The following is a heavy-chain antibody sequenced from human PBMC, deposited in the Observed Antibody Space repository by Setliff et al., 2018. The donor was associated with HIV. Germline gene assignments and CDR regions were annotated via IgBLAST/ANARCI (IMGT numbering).Heavy chain of an antibody. D-gene: IGHD6-19*01. Sequence: GASVKVSCKSSGYTFTVYYIHWVRQARGQGLEWMGWINPDSGATKYAEKFEGRVSLTRDTSINTVYMELSSLRSDDTAVYFCTRVPGWTDYWGQGTQVTVSS. CDR2: INPDSGAT. CDR1: GYTFTVYY. CDR3: TRVPGWTDY. V-gene: IGHV1-2*02. J-gene: IGHJ4*02.